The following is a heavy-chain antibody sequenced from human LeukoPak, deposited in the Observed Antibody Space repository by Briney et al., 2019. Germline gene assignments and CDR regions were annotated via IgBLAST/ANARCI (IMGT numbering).Heavy chain of an antibody. D-gene: IGHD6-13*01. J-gene: IGHJ4*02. CDR2: ISYDGSNK. CDR3: ARDWGIAAAVLIY. Sequence: PGGSLRLSCAASGFTFSSYAMHWVRQAPGKGLEWVAVISYDGSNKYYADSVKGRFTISRDNSKNTLYLQMNGLRAEDTAVYYCARDWGIAAAVLIYWGQGTLVTVSS. V-gene: IGHV3-30-3*01. CDR1: GFTFSSYA.